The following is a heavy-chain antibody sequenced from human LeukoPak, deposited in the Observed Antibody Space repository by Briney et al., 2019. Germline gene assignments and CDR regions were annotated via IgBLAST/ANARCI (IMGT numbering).Heavy chain of an antibody. CDR1: GFTSSSYA. CDR2: ISESGDTP. CDR3: AREISGWYRSFDY. Sequence: PGGSLRLSCTASGFTSSSYAMSWVRQAPGKGLKWVSSISESGDTPYYADSVKGRFTISRDNSKNTLYLQMNSLRAEDTAVYYCAREISGWYRSFDYWGQGTLVTVSS. J-gene: IGHJ4*02. V-gene: IGHV3-23*01. D-gene: IGHD6-19*01.